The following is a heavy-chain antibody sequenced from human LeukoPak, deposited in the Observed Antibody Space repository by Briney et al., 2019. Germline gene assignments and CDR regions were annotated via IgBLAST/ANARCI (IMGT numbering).Heavy chain of an antibody. V-gene: IGHV1-18*01. D-gene: IGHD3-22*01. CDR2: ISAYNGNT. CDR3: ARIRYYYDSSGYYRQTNGFDY. CDR1: GYTFTSYG. J-gene: IGHJ4*02. Sequence: ASVKVSCKASGYTFTSYGISWVRQAPGQGLEWMGWISAYNGNTNYAQKLQGRVTMTTDTSTSTAYMELRSLRSEDTAVYYCARIRYYYDSSGYYRQTNGFDYWGQGTLVTVSS.